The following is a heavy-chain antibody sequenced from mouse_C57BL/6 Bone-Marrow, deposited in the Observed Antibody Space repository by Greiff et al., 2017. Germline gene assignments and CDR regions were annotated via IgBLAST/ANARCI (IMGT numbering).Heavy chain of an antibody. J-gene: IGHJ2*01. D-gene: IGHD2-4*01. CDR3: ARDGDYDGSSCDY. Sequence: VQLQQPGAELVKPGASVKMSCKASGYTFTSYWITWVKQRPGQGLEWIGDIYPGSGSTNYNEKFKSKATLTVDTSSSTAYMQLSSLTSEDSAVYYCARDGDYDGSSCDYWGQGTTLTVSS. CDR2: IYPGSGST. CDR1: GYTFTSYW. V-gene: IGHV1-55*01.